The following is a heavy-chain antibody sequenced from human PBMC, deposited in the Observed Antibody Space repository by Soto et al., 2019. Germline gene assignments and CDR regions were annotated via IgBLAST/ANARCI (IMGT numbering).Heavy chain of an antibody. J-gene: IGHJ5*02. D-gene: IGHD2-8*01. Sequence: LSLTCSVSGGSISRYYWSWVRQPPGKGLEWIGYAYYSGDTGYNPSLKSRVTMAVDTSKSQVSLKLSSVTAADTAVYYCARDRSTYGGGGTGEVKENWFDPWGQGALVTVSS. CDR1: GGSISRYY. V-gene: IGHV4-59*01. CDR2: AYYSGDT. CDR3: ARDRSTYGGGGTGEVKENWFDP.